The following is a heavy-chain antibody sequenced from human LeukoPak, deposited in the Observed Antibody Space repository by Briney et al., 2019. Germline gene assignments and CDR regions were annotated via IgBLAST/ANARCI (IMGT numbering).Heavy chain of an antibody. J-gene: IGHJ4*02. D-gene: IGHD3-16*01. Sequence: PGGSLRLSCAASGFTFSSYAMHWVRQAPGKGLEWVAVISYDGSNKYYADSVKGRFTISRDNSKNTLYLQMNSLRAEDTAVYYCARDTLGGYSFDYWGQGTLVTVSS. CDR1: GFTFSSYA. CDR2: ISYDGSNK. V-gene: IGHV3-30-3*01. CDR3: ARDTLGGYSFDY.